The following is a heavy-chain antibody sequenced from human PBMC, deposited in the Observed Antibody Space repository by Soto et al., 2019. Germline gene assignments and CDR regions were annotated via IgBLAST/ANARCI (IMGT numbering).Heavy chain of an antibody. CDR1: GGSISSYY. CDR3: ARHVFIYGDYVEYNWFDP. J-gene: IGHJ5*02. CDR2: IYYSGST. V-gene: IGHV4-59*08. Sequence: SETLSLTCTVSGGSISSYYWSWIRQPPGKGLEWIGYIYYSGSTNYNPSLKSRVTISVDTSKNQFSLKLSSVTAADTAVYYCARHVFIYGDYVEYNWFDPCGQGTLVTVSS. D-gene: IGHD4-17*01.